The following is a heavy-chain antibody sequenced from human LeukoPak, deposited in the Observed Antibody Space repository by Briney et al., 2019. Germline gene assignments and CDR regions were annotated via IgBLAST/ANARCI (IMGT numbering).Heavy chain of an antibody. CDR3: AREAYYYGSGSLXXXDY. CDR2: IYYSGST. CDR1: GGSISSYY. V-gene: IGHV4-59*01. D-gene: IGHD3-10*01. Sequence: SETLSLTCTVSGGSISSYYWSWIRQPPGKGLEWIGYIYYSGSTNYNPSLKSRVTISVDTSKNQFSLKLSSVTAADTAVYYCAREAYYYGSGSLXXXDYWGQGTLXTVSS. J-gene: IGHJ4*02.